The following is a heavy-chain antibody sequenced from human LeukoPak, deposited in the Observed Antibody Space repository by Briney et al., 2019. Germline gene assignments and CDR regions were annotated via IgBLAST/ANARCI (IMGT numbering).Heavy chain of an antibody. D-gene: IGHD2-2*02. Sequence: GGSLRLSCAASGFTFSSNYMSWVRQAPGKGLEWVSVIYSGGSTYYADSVKGRFTISRDNSKNTLYLQMNSLRAADTAVYYCARDLTYMTDAFDIWGQGTMVTVSS. CDR3: ARDLTYMTDAFDI. CDR1: GFTFSSNY. CDR2: IYSGGST. V-gene: IGHV3-53*01. J-gene: IGHJ3*02.